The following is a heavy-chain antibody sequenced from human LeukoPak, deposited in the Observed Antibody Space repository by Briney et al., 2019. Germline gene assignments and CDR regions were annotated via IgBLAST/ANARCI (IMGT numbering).Heavy chain of an antibody. J-gene: IGHJ6*02. CDR3: ARIRVSSYYGMDI. CDR1: GFFFTNYW. V-gene: IGHV3-7*05. D-gene: IGHD2/OR15-2a*01. Sequence: GGSLRLSCAASGFFFTNYWMSWVRQAPGKGLKWVANIKEDESEKYYVNSVKGRFTISRDNAKNSLFLHMNSLRAEDTAVYYCARIRVSSYYGMDIWGQGTTVTVSS. CDR2: IKEDESEK.